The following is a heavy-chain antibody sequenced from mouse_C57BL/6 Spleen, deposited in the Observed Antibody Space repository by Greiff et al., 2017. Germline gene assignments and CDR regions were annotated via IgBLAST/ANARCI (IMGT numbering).Heavy chain of an antibody. CDR2: IYPGDGDT. V-gene: IGHV1-80*01. Sequence: VQLQESGAELVKPGASVKISCKASGYAFSSYWMNWVKQRPGKGLEWIGQIYPGDGDTNYNGKFKGKATLTADKSSSTAYMQLSSLTSEDSAVYFCANYGSSHYYAMDYWGQGTSVTVSS. CDR3: ANYGSSHYYAMDY. J-gene: IGHJ4*01. CDR1: GYAFSSYW. D-gene: IGHD1-1*01.